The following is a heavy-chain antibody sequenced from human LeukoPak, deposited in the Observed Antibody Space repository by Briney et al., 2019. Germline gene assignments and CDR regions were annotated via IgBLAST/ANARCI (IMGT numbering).Heavy chain of an antibody. CDR1: GFTFSSYG. D-gene: IGHD5-12*01. CDR3: AKDSVATQGGVDY. J-gene: IGHJ4*02. CDR2: IWYDGSNK. V-gene: IGHV3-30*02. Sequence: GGSLRLSCAASGFTFSSYGMHWVRQAPGKGLEWVAVIWYDGSNKYYADSVKGRFTISRDNSKNTLYLQMNSLRAEDTAVYYCAKDSVATQGGVDYWGQGTLVTVSS.